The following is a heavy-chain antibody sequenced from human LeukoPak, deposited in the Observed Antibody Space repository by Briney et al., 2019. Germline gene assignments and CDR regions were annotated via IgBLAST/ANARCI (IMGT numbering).Heavy chain of an antibody. CDR2: IYSGGST. V-gene: IGHV3-53*01. CDR1: EFTVRSYH. J-gene: IGHJ4*02. Sequence: GGSLRLSCAASEFTVRSYHMSWVRQAPGKGLEWVSVIYSGGSTYYADSVKGRFTISRDNSKNTLYLQMNSLRAEDTAVYYCARIGYCSSTSCSYYFDYWGQGTLVTVSS. CDR3: ARIGYCSSTSCSYYFDY. D-gene: IGHD2-2*01.